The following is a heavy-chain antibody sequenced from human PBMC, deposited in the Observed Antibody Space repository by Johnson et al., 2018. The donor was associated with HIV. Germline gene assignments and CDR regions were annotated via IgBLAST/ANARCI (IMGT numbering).Heavy chain of an antibody. D-gene: IGHD6-13*01. CDR2: IKSKTEGGTT. Sequence: MLLVESGGGLVKPGGSLRLSCAASGFTFSNAWMSWVRQAPGKGLEWVGRIKSKTEGGTTDYAAPVKGRFTISRDDSKNTLYLQMHSLKTEDTAVYYCTTDPIVAAGHDAFDIWGQGTMVTVSS. CDR1: GFTFSNAW. V-gene: IGHV3-15*01. J-gene: IGHJ3*02. CDR3: TTDPIVAAGHDAFDI.